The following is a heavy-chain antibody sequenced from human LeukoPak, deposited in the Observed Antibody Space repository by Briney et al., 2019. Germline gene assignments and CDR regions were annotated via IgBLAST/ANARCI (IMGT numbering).Heavy chain of an antibody. D-gene: IGHD6-19*01. J-gene: IGHJ3*02. Sequence: GASVKVSCKASGYTFTSYGMSWVRQAPGQRLEWMGWISAYNGNTNYAQKLQGRVTMTTDTSTSTAHMELRSLRSDDTAVYYCARSKQWMPKGAFDIWGQGTMVTVSS. CDR3: ARSKQWMPKGAFDI. V-gene: IGHV1-18*01. CDR1: GYTFTSYG. CDR2: ISAYNGNT.